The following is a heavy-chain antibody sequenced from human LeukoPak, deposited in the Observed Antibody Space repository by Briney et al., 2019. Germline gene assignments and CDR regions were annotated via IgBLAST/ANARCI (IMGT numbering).Heavy chain of an antibody. CDR2: INPKSGGT. J-gene: IGHJ4*02. CDR3: GSIGVMYSSGRYARGGGNFDY. Sequence: ASVKVSCKASGYTFTGYYMHWVRQAPGQGLEWMGWINPKSGGTNYAQKFHGRVTMTRATSISTAYKVVSRLRSDDTAVYCCGSIGVMYSSGRYARGGGNFDYWGQGTLVTVSS. V-gene: IGHV1-2*02. CDR1: GYTFTGYY. D-gene: IGHD6-19*01.